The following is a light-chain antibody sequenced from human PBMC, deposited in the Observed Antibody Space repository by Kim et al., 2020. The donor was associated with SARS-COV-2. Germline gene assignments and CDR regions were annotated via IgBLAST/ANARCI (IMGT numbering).Light chain of an antibody. CDR2: EAS. Sequence: ASVGDRVTITCRASQSLSGWLAWYQQRPGKAPKLLIYEASNLESGVPSRFSGSGSDTEFTLTIINLQPDDFASYYCQQYNTYPWTFGQGTKVDIK. V-gene: IGKV1-5*01. J-gene: IGKJ1*01. CDR3: QQYNTYPWT. CDR1: QSLSGW.